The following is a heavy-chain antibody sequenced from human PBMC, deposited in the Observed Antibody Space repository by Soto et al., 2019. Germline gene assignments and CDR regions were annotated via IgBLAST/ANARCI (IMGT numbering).Heavy chain of an antibody. V-gene: IGHV3-33*01. CDR3: ASPILSDAFDI. J-gene: IGHJ3*02. CDR1: GFTFSSYG. Sequence: QVQLVESGGGVVQPGRSLRLSCAASGFTFSSYGMHWVRQAPGKGLEWVAVIWYDGSNKYYADSVKGRFTISRDNSKNTLYLQMNSLRAEDTAVYYCASPILSDAFDICGQGTMVTVSS. CDR2: IWYDGSNK.